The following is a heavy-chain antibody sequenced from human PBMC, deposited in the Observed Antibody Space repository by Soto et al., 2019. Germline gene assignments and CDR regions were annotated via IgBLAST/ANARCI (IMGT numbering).Heavy chain of an antibody. V-gene: IGHV3-23*01. CDR3: AKDRRAGGNSAFYFDF. Sequence: GSLRLSCAASGFKFSNYAMSWVRQAPGKGREWVSLIGATGGGTYYADSVKGRFTISRDNSHNTLYLQVHSLTAEDTAVYYCAKDRRAGGNSAFYFDFWGQGAQVTVSS. CDR1: GFKFSNYA. D-gene: IGHD3-16*01. CDR2: IGATGGGT. J-gene: IGHJ4*02.